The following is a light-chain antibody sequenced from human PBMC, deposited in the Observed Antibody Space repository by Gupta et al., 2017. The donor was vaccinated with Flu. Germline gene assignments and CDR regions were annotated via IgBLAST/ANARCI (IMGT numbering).Light chain of an antibody. CDR3: QTYDNSLRVRG. CDR1: SSNIGAGYD. V-gene: IGLV1-40*01. Sequence: QSALTQPPSVSGAPGQRVTISCTGSSSNIGAGYDVHWYQQLPGTAPKLLIYVNSNRPSGVPDRFSGSKSGTSASLAITGLQAEDEADYYCQTYDNSLRVRGFGGGTK. J-gene: IGLJ3*02. CDR2: VNS.